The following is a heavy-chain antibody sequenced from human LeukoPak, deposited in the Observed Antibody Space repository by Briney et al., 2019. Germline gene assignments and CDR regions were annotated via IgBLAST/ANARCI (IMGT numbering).Heavy chain of an antibody. J-gene: IGHJ4*02. CDR1: GFTFSNAW. Sequence: GGSLRFSCAASGFTFSNAWMSWVRQAPGKGLEWVSHIRSSGDDIRYADSVKGRFTISRDDAKNSLFLQMNSLRADDTAVYYCARVKGSGWSGDFDYWGQGTLVTVSS. V-gene: IGHV3-11*01. D-gene: IGHD6-19*01. CDR3: ARVKGSGWSGDFDY. CDR2: IRSSGDDI.